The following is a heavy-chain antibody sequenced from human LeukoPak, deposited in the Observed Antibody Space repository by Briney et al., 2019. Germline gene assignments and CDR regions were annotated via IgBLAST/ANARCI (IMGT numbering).Heavy chain of an antibody. J-gene: IGHJ4*02. CDR1: GGTFSSYA. CDR3: ARGHDSSGSDY. Sequence: EASVKVSCKACGGTFSSYAISWLRQAPGQGLEWMGRIIPILGIANYAQKFQGRVTITADKSTSTAYMELSSLRSEDTAVYYCARGHDSSGSDYWGQGTLVTVSS. CDR2: IIPILGIA. V-gene: IGHV1-69*04. D-gene: IGHD3-22*01.